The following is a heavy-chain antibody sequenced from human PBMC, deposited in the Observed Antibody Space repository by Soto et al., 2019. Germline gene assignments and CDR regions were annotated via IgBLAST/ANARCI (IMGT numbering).Heavy chain of an antibody. D-gene: IGHD3-3*01. CDR1: GFTFSGYE. CDR3: AREVTVFEVISPTPMDV. V-gene: IGHV3-48*03. Sequence: GGSLRLSRAASGFTFSGYELNWVRQAPWKGLEWISYISGSGTTIYYADSVKGRFTISRENAKKSLYLQMNSLRAEDTPVYYCAREVTVFEVISPTPMDVWAQGTTVTASS. J-gene: IGHJ6*02. CDR2: ISGSGTTI.